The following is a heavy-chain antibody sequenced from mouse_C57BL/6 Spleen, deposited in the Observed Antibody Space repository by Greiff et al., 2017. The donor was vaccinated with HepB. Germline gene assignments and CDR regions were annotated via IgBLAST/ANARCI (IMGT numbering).Heavy chain of an antibody. CDR1: GFTFSDFY. CDR2: SRNKANDYTT. Sequence: EVQGVESGGGLVQSGRSLRLSCATSGFTFSDFYMEWVRQAPGKGLEWIAASRNKANDYTTEYSASVKGRFIVSSDTSQSIPYLQMNALRAEDTAIYYCARVYYSKVAYWGQGTLVTVSA. J-gene: IGHJ3*01. V-gene: IGHV7-1*01. CDR3: ARVYYSKVAY. D-gene: IGHD2-5*01.